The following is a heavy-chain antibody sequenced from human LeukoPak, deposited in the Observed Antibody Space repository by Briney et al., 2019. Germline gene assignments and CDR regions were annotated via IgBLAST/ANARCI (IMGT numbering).Heavy chain of an antibody. D-gene: IGHD6-19*01. J-gene: IGHJ4*02. V-gene: IGHV4-4*02. CDR3: AGLEGRYSTDWFYFFDY. CDR1: GGSISSLNL. Sequence: SETLSLTCIVSGGSISSLNLWSWLRQPPGKGLEWIGEMYLGGTTNFNPSLKSRVTILIDKSKNQLSLQLTSVTAADTAVYYCAGLEGRYSTDWFYFFDYWGQGALVTVSS. CDR2: MYLGGTT.